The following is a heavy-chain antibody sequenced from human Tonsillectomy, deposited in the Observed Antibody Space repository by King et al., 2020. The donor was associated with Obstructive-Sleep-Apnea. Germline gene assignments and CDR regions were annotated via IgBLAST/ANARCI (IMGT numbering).Heavy chain of an antibody. CDR1: GGSISRGVYS. V-gene: IGHV4-30-2*01. D-gene: IGHD3-10*01. CDR3: ARVVPYGSGSLRWFDP. CDR2: ISHSGST. Sequence: LQLQESGSGLVKPSQTLSLTCAVSGGSISRGVYSWSWIRQPPGKGLEWIGYISHSGSTYYNPSLKSRVTISVDRSKNQFSLKLSSVTAADTAVYYCARVVPYGSGSLRWFDPWGQGTLVTVSS. J-gene: IGHJ5*02.